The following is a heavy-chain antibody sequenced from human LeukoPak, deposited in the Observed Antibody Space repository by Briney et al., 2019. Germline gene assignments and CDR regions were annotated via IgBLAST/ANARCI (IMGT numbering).Heavy chain of an antibody. D-gene: IGHD1-26*01. CDR1: GGSISSYY. J-gene: IGHJ4*02. CDR2: IYTSGST. Sequence: SETLSLTCTVSGGSISSYYWSWIRQPPGKGLEWIGYIYTSGSTNYNPFLKSRVTISVDTSKNQFSLKLSSVTAADTAVYYCASREAKGSDYWGQGTLVTVSS. V-gene: IGHV4-4*09. CDR3: ASREAKGSDY.